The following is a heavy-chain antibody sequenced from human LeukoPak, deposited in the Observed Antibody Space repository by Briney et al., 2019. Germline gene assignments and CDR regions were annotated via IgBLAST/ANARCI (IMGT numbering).Heavy chain of an antibody. Sequence: SETLSLTCTVSGGSISSYYWSWIRQPPGKGLEWIGYIYHSGSTNYNPSLKSRVTISADTSKNQFSLKLSSVTAADTAVYYCARHSAVADDSFDIWGQGTMVTVSS. V-gene: IGHV4-59*08. D-gene: IGHD6-19*01. CDR2: IYHSGST. CDR3: ARHSAVADDSFDI. J-gene: IGHJ3*02. CDR1: GGSISSYY.